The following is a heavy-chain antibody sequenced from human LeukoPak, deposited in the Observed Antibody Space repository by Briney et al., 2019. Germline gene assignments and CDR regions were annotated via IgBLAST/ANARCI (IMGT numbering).Heavy chain of an antibody. V-gene: IGHV3-7*01. Sequence: GGSLRLSCAAYGFTFGTHWMRWVRQAPGKGLDWVANINQDGSEKHYVDSVKGRFTISRDNGKNSLYLQMNSLRAEDTAVYYCARGEPMGSYWGQGTLVSVSS. CDR1: GFTFGTHW. J-gene: IGHJ4*02. D-gene: IGHD3-10*01. CDR3: ARGEPMGSY. CDR2: INQDGSEK.